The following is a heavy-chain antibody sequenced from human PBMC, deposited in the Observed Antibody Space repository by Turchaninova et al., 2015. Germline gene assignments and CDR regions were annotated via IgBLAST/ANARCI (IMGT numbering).Heavy chain of an antibody. CDR1: GYKFTDHY. D-gene: IGHD3-22*01. CDR3: ASDTSGDHHETSGTAFNI. V-gene: IGHV1-2*04. J-gene: IGHJ3*02. Sequence: QVQLVQSGAEVKEPGASVKVSCKASGYKFTDHYIHGERQAPVPGLGWGGGCHPNSGGFNFGHQSQDWFTVPHDTSISTTYWVRSGMKYDNTAMYYCASDTSGDHHETSGTAFNIWSQGTMVTVSS. CDR2: CHPNSGGF.